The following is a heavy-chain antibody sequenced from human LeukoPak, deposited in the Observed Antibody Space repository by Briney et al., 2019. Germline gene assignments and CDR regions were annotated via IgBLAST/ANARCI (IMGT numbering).Heavy chain of an antibody. CDR1: GFTFSTYT. D-gene: IGHD6-19*01. CDR2: TSGSGGST. CDR3: AKDHGTAVAGFYY. V-gene: IGHV3-23*01. J-gene: IGHJ4*02. Sequence: PGGSLRLSCAASGFTFSTYTMSWVRQAPGKGLEWVSATSGSGGSTYYADSVKGRFTISRDNSKNTLYLQMNSLRAEDTAIYYCAKDHGTAVAGFYYWGQGTLVTVSS.